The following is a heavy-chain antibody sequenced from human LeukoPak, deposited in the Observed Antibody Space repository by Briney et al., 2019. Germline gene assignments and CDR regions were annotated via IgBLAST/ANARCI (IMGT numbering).Heavy chain of an antibody. V-gene: IGHV1-2*02. CDR1: GYTFTGYH. CDR2: INPNSGGT. J-gene: IGHJ4*02. CDR3: ARSLVAAATVDY. Sequence: ASVKVSCKASGYTFTGYHMHWVRQAPGQGLEWMGWINPNSGGTNYAQKFQGRVTMTRGTSISTAYMELSRLRSDDTAVYYCARSLVAAATVDYWGQGTLVTVSS. D-gene: IGHD2-15*01.